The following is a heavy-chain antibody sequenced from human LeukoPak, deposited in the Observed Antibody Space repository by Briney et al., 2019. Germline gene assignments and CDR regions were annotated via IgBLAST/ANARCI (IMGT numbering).Heavy chain of an antibody. CDR2: IWYDGSNK. V-gene: IGHV3-33*01. CDR3: ARDGSQSCSAGSCDWFDP. D-gene: IGHD2-15*01. CDR1: GFTFSSHG. Sequence: PGGSLRLSCAASGFTFSSHGMHWVRQAPGKGLEWVAVIWYDGSNKYYPDSVKGRFTISRDNSKNTLYLQFSRLRAEDTAVYYCARDGSQSCSAGSCDWFDPWGQGALVTVSS. J-gene: IGHJ5*02.